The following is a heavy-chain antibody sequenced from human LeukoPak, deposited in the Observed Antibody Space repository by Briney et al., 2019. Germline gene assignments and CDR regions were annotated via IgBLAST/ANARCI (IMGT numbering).Heavy chain of an antibody. J-gene: IGHJ3*02. Sequence: SETLSLTCTVSGGSISSSSYYWGWLRQPPGKGLEWIGSIYYSGSTYYNPSLKSRVTISVDTSKNQFSLKLSSVTAADTAVYYCARPNSNYLGNDAFDIWGQGTMVTVSS. CDR1: GGSISSSSYY. CDR2: IYYSGST. D-gene: IGHD4-11*01. V-gene: IGHV4-39*07. CDR3: ARPNSNYLGNDAFDI.